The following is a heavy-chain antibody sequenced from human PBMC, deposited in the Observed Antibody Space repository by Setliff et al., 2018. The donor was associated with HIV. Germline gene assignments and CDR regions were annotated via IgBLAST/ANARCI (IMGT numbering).Heavy chain of an antibody. CDR3: AKDYTATFWEYNWFDL. CDR2: ISSSGNTI. J-gene: IGHJ5*02. V-gene: IGHV3-11*01. Sequence: LRLSCAASGFTVSDNYMSWVRQTPGKGLDWVSYISSSGNTIYYDYADSVKGRFIISRDNSRDTLSLQMNNVRAEDTAFYYCAKDYTATFWEYNWFDLWGQGTLVT. CDR1: GFTVSDNY. D-gene: IGHD1-26*01.